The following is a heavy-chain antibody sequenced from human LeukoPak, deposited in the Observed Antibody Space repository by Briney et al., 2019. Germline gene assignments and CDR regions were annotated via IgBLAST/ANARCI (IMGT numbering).Heavy chain of an antibody. V-gene: IGHV4-4*07. CDR3: ARDAFIGAVAGTDAFDI. CDR1: GGSISSYS. J-gene: IGHJ3*02. CDR2: IYST. D-gene: IGHD6-19*01. Sequence: KPSETLSLTCAVSGGSISSYSWSWIRQPAGKGLEWIGRIYSTNYNPSLKSRVTISVDTPKNQFSLKLSSVTAADTAVYYCARDAFIGAVAGTDAFDIWGQGTTVTVSS.